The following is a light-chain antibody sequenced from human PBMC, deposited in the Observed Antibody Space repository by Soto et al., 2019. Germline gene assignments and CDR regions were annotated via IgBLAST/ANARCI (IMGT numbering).Light chain of an antibody. CDR3: QHYNSYSEA. CDR2: KAS. CDR1: QDIRNT. J-gene: IGKJ5*01. V-gene: IGKV1-5*03. Sequence: IQMTQSPSSLSASVGDRVTISCRASQDIRNTLAWYQQKPGEAPKLLIYKASTLKSGVPSRFSGSGSGTEFTLTISSLQPDDFATYYCQHYNSYSEAFGQGTRLEIK.